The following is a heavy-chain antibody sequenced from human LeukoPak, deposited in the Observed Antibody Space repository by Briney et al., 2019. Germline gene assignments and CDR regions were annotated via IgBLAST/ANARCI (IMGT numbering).Heavy chain of an antibody. CDR2: ISAYNGNT. D-gene: IGHD3-22*01. Sequence: ASVKVPCKASGYTFTSYGISWVRQAPGQGLEWMGWISAYNGNTNYAQKLQGRVTMTTDTSTSTAYMELRSLRSDDTAVYYCARAVDSSGYSPFDYWGQGTLVTVSS. V-gene: IGHV1-18*01. J-gene: IGHJ4*02. CDR3: ARAVDSSGYSPFDY. CDR1: GYTFTSYG.